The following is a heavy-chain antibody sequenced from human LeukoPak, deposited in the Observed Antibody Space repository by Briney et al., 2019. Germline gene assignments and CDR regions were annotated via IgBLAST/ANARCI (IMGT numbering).Heavy chain of an antibody. D-gene: IGHD4-17*01. CDR2: ISYDGSNK. V-gene: IGHV3-30*03. J-gene: IGHJ4*02. Sequence: QPGRSLRLSCAASGFTFSNYGMHWDRQAPGKGLEWVAVISYDGSNKYYADSVNGRFTISRDNSKNTLYLQMNSLRAEDTAVYYCARDRYGDKRTFDYWGQGTLVTVSS. CDR1: GFTFSNYG. CDR3: ARDRYGDKRTFDY.